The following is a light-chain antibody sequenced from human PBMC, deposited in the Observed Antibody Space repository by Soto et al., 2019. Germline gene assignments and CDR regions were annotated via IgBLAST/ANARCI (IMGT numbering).Light chain of an antibody. J-gene: IGKJ1*01. CDR3: QQYTTYPWT. CDR2: DAS. Sequence: AIQMTQSPSSLSASVGDRVTITCRASQGIRKDLGWYQQKPGRAPKVLIFDASSLESGVPSRFSGSGSATEFTLTISSLQPDDFATYYCQQYTTYPWTFGQGTKVDIK. CDR1: QGIRKD. V-gene: IGKV1-13*02.